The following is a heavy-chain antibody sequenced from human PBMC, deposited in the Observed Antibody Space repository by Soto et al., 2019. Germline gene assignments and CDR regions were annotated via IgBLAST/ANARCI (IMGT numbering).Heavy chain of an antibody. J-gene: IGHJ4*02. CDR1: GYTFTGYY. CDR3: ALDRSSGYYPTPFDY. D-gene: IGHD3-22*01. CDR2: INPNSGGT. V-gene: IGHV1-2*02. Sequence: ASVKVSCKASGYTFTGYYMHWVRQAPGQGLEWMGWINPNSGGTNYAQKFQGRVTMTRDTSISTAYMELSRLRSDDTAVYYCALDRSSGYYPTPFDYWGQGTLVTVSS.